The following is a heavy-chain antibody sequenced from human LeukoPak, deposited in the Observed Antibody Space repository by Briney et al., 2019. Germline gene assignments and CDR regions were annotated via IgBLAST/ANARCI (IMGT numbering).Heavy chain of an antibody. CDR3: ARGRDIVVVPAAYFDY. V-gene: IGHV4-34*01. CDR1: GASISSDY. Sequence: PSETLSLTCTVSGASISSDYWSWIRQPPGKGLEWIGEINHSGSTNYNPSLKSRVTISVDTSKNQFSLKLSSVTAADTAVYYCARGRDIVVVPAAYFDYWGQGTLVTVSS. CDR2: INHSGST. D-gene: IGHD2-2*01. J-gene: IGHJ4*02.